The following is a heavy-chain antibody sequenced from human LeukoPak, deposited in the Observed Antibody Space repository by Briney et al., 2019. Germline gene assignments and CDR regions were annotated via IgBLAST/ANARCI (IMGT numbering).Heavy chain of an antibody. CDR3: ARHVRTYYYGSGSYLQPYCFDY. J-gene: IGHJ4*02. V-gene: IGHV5-51*01. D-gene: IGHD3-10*01. Sequence: GESLKISCKGSGYSFNTYWIGWVRQMPGKGLEWKGIIYPGDSYTKYSPSFQGQVTISADKSISTAYLQWSSLKASDTAMYYCARHVRTYYYGSGSYLQPYCFDYWGQGTLVTVSS. CDR2: IYPGDSYT. CDR1: GYSFNTYW.